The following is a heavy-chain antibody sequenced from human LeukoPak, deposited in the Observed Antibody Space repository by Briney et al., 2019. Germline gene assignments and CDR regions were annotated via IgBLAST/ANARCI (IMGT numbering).Heavy chain of an antibody. CDR3: AKVGNIVATIGGEFDY. D-gene: IGHD5-12*01. CDR2: ISGSGGST. Sequence: QSGGSLRLSCAASGLTFSSYAMSWVRQAPGKGLEWVSAISGSGGSTYYADSVKGRFTISRDNSKNTLYLQMNSLRAEDTAVYYCAKVGNIVATIGGEFDYWGQGTLVTVSS. J-gene: IGHJ4*02. CDR1: GLTFSSYA. V-gene: IGHV3-23*01.